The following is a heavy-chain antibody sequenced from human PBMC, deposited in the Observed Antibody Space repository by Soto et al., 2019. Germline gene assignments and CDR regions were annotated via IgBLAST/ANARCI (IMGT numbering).Heavy chain of an antibody. Sequence: SETLSLTCTVSGGSISSYYWTWIRQLPGKGLEWIGYIYYSGSTNYNPSLKSRVTISVDTSNNHFSLRMTSVTAADTAVYYCARGRTIASRWWFDPWGQGILVTVSS. J-gene: IGHJ5*02. D-gene: IGHD6-6*01. CDR1: GGSISSYY. V-gene: IGHV4-59*12. CDR3: ARGRTIASRWWFDP. CDR2: IYYSGST.